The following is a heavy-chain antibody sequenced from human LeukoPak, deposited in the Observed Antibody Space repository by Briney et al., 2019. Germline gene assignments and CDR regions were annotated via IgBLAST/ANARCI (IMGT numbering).Heavy chain of an antibody. Sequence: PGGSLRLSCAAPGFTFSSYGMHWVRQAPGKGLEWVAAKQYDGGNKYYADSVKGRVTVSRDNSKSTLYLQMNSQRAEDTAVYYCTKVVPEDMDVWGKGTTVTVSS. CDR3: TKVVPEDMDV. CDR1: GFTFSSYG. CDR2: KQYDGGNK. J-gene: IGHJ6*03. V-gene: IGHV3-30*18. D-gene: IGHD3-10*02.